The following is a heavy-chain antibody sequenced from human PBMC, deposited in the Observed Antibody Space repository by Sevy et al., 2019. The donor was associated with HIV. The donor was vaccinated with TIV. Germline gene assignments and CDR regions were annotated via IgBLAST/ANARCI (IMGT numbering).Heavy chain of an antibody. D-gene: IGHD6-13*01. J-gene: IGHJ6*03. Sequence: GGSLRLSCAASGFTFSSYAMSWVRQAPGKGLEWVSTISVSGGATNYADSVKGRFTISRDNSKNTLYLQMNSLRAEETAVYYCAKSPAYSSSWPDYYYYSYMDVWGKGTTVTVSS. CDR2: ISVSGGAT. V-gene: IGHV3-23*01. CDR1: GFTFSSYA. CDR3: AKSPAYSSSWPDYYYYSYMDV.